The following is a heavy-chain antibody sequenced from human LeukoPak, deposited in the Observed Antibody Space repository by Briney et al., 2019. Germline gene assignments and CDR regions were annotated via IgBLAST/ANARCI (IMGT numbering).Heavy chain of an antibody. J-gene: IGHJ6*03. V-gene: IGHV4-59*01. Sequence: SETLSLTCTVSGYSISNYYWSWIRQPPGKGLEWIGYIYYSGSTNYNPSLKSRVTISVDTSKNQFSLKLSSVTAADTAVYYCARTTEGYCRSTSCYGFYYSYYMDVWGKGTTVTISS. CDR3: ARTTEGYCRSTSCYGFYYSYYMDV. CDR1: GYSISNYY. CDR2: IYYSGST. D-gene: IGHD2-2*01.